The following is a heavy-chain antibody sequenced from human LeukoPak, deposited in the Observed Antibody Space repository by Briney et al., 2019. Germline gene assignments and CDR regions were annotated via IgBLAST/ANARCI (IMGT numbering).Heavy chain of an antibody. CDR1: GYTXTGYY. D-gene: IGHD5-12*01. V-gene: IGHV1-2*02. J-gene: IGHJ3*02. CDR3: ARIYSGYDPPDAFDI. CDR2: INPNSGGT. Sequence: ASVKVSCKASGYTXTGYYMHGVRQAPGQGLEWMGWINPNSGGTNYAQKFQGRVTMARDTSISTAYMELNRLRSDDTAVYYCARIYSGYDPPDAFDIWGQGTTVTVSS.